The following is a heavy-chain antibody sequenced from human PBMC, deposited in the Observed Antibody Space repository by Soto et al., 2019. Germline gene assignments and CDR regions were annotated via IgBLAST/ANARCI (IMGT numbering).Heavy chain of an antibody. Sequence: ASVKVSCXASGGTFSSYTISWVRQAPGQGLEWMGRIIPILGIANYAQKFQGRVTITAEKSTSTAYMELSSLRSEDTAVYYCARGFRDCRGGSCYFYDYWGQGTLVTVSS. CDR2: IIPILGIA. D-gene: IGHD2-15*01. V-gene: IGHV1-69*02. J-gene: IGHJ4*02. CDR1: GGTFSSYT. CDR3: ARGFRDCRGGSCYFYDY.